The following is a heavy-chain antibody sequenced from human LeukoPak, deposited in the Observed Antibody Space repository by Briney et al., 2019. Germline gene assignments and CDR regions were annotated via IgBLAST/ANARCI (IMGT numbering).Heavy chain of an antibody. Sequence: GASVKVSCKASGYTFTSYGISWVRQAPGQGLEWMGGIIPIFGTANYAQKFQGRVTITADESTSTAYMELSSLRSEDTAVYYCARAGYSYGTYYYYGMDVWGQGTTVTVSS. CDR1: GYTFTSYG. V-gene: IGHV1-69*13. D-gene: IGHD5-18*01. CDR2: IIPIFGTA. J-gene: IGHJ6*02. CDR3: ARAGYSYGTYYYYGMDV.